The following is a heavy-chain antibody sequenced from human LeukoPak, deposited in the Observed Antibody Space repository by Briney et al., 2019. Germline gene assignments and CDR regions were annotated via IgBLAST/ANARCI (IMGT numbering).Heavy chain of an antibody. CDR2: ISSSSSTI. D-gene: IGHD5-24*01. CDR1: GFTFRSYS. J-gene: IGHJ6*02. Sequence: PGGSLRLSCAASGFTFRSYSMNWVRQAPGKGLEWVSYISSSSSTIYDADSVKGRFTISRDNAKNSLYLQMNSLRAEDTAVHYCSRDEGRWLLKPTLYYYYYYGMDVWGQGTTVTVSS. V-gene: IGHV3-48*04. CDR3: SRDEGRWLLKPTLYYYYYYGMDV.